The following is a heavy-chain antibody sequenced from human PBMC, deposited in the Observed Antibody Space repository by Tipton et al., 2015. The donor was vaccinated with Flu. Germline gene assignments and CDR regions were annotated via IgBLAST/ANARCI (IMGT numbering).Heavy chain of an antibody. Sequence: SLRLSCAASGFTFSSYDMHWVRQATGKGLEWVSGIGSAGDTYYLDSVKGRFTISRDNAKNSLHLQMNSLRAGDTAVYYCARGPLPDSNWYNGMDVWGQGTTVTVSS. D-gene: IGHD6-13*01. CDR3: ARGPLPDSNWYNGMDV. J-gene: IGHJ6*02. CDR1: GFTFSSYD. CDR2: IGSAGDT. V-gene: IGHV3-13*01.